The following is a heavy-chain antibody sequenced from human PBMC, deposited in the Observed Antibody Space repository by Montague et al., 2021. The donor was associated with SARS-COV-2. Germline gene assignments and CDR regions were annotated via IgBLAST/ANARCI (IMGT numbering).Heavy chain of an antibody. CDR3: ARGGATYYYDTSGYVNAFDT. V-gene: IGHV4-59*01. J-gene: IGHJ3*02. Sequence: SETLSLTCTVSGDSISTYYWSWIRQPPGKGLEWIGYIYYNGYTNYNPSLKSRVTISVDTSKNQFSLRLSPVTAADTAVYFCARGGATYYYDTSGYVNAFDTWGQGTMVTVSS. CDR1: GDSISTYY. D-gene: IGHD3-22*01. CDR2: IYYNGYT.